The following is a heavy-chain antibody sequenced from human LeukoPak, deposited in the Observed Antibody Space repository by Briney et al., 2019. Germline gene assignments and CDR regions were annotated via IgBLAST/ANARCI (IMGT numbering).Heavy chain of an antibody. J-gene: IGHJ3*02. Sequence: PSETLSLTCAVSGYSISSSNWWGWIRQPPGKGLEWIGYIYYSGSTYYNPSLKSRVTMSVDTSKNQFSLKLSSVTAADTAVYYCARPGPKRYCSSTSCPPDIWGQGTMVTVSS. V-gene: IGHV4-28*01. CDR1: GYSISSSNW. CDR2: IYYSGST. CDR3: ARPGPKRYCSSTSCPPDI. D-gene: IGHD2-2*01.